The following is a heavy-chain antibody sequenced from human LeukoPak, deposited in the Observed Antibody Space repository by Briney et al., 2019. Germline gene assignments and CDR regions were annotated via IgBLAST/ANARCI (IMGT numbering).Heavy chain of an antibody. CDR3: ARDWGQIAAAGTDY. V-gene: IGHV1-69*04. CDR2: IIPILGIA. J-gene: IGHJ4*02. CDR1: GYPFISGP. D-gene: IGHD6-13*01. Sequence: ASVKVSCKASGYPFISGPISWVRQAPGQGLEWMGRIIPILGIANYAQKFQGRVTITADKSTSTAYMELSSLRSEDTAVYYCARDWGQIAAAGTDYWGQGTLVTVSS.